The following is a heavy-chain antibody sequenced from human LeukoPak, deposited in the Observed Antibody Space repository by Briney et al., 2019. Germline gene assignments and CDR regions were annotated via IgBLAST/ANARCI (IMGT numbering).Heavy chain of an antibody. CDR1: GGTFSSYA. CDR2: IIPIFGTA. CDR3: AGTREYCSSTSCYEWWFDP. D-gene: IGHD2-2*01. J-gene: IGHJ5*02. Sequence: SVKVSCKASGGTFSSYAISWVRQAPGQGLEWMGGIIPIFGTANYAQKFQGRVTITADKSTSAAYMELSSLRSEDTAVYYCAGTREYCSSTSCYEWWFDPWGQGTLVTVSS. V-gene: IGHV1-69*06.